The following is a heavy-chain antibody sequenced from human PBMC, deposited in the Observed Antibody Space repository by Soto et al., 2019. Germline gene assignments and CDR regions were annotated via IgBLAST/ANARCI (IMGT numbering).Heavy chain of an antibody. V-gene: IGHV4-34*01. CDR3: ARGVGYYDFWSGYYLNWFDP. D-gene: IGHD3-3*01. CDR1: GGSFSCYY. Sequence: PSETLSLTCAVYGGSFSCYYWSWIRQPPGKGLEWIGEINHSGSNNYNPSLKSRVTISVDTSKNQFSLKLSSVTAADTAVYYCARGVGYYDFWSGYYLNWFDPWGQGTLVTVSS. CDR2: INHSGSN. J-gene: IGHJ5*01.